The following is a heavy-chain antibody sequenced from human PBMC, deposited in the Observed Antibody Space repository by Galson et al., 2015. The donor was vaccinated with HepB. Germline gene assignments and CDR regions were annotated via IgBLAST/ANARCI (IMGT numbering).Heavy chain of an antibody. CDR1: GYTFTSYR. J-gene: IGHJ4*02. V-gene: IGHV1-18*01. CDR2: ISAYNGNT. D-gene: IGHD2/OR15-2a*01. CDR3: ALLTDPFDH. Sequence: SVKVSCKASGYTFTSYRISWVRQAPGQGLEWMGWISAYNGNTNYAQKLQGRVTMTTDTSTSTAHMELRSLRSDDTAVYYCALLTDPFDHWGQGTLVTVSS.